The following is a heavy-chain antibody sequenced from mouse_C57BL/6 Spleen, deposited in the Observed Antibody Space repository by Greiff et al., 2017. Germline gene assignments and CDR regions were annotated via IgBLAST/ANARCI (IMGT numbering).Heavy chain of an antibody. CDR2: ISYDGSN. Sequence: EVKLQESGPGLVKPSQSLSLTCSVTGYSITSGYYWNWIRRFPGNKLEWMGYISYDGSNNYNPSLKNRISITRDTSKNQFFLKLNSVTTEDTATYYCARDDDFFDYWGQGTTLTVSS. D-gene: IGHD2-12*01. J-gene: IGHJ2*01. CDR3: ARDDDFFDY. V-gene: IGHV3-6*01. CDR1: GYSITSGYY.